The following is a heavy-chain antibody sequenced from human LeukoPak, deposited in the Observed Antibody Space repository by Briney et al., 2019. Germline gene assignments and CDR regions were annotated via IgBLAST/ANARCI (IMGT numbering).Heavy chain of an antibody. J-gene: IGHJ2*01. Sequence: SETLSLTCTVSGGSISSYYWSWIRQPAGKGLEWIGRIYTSGSTNYNPSLKSRVTMSVDTSKNQFSLKLSSVTAADTAVYYCAREEFHYDSSGYYERWYFDLWGRGTLVTVSS. CDR1: GGSISSYY. D-gene: IGHD3-22*01. CDR2: IYTSGST. CDR3: AREEFHYDSSGYYERWYFDL. V-gene: IGHV4-4*07.